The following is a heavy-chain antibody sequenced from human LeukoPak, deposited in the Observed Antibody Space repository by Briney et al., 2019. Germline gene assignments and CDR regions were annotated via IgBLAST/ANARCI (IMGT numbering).Heavy chain of an antibody. CDR2: ITSSSNYI. D-gene: IGHD3-10*01. V-gene: IGHV3-21*03. Sequence: GGSLRLSCAASGFTFSSYNMNWVRQAPGKGLEWVSSITSSSNYIYYADSVKGRFTISRDNAKNSLYLQMNSLRAEDTTVYYCARDCWDYGSGSYCGINYWGQGTLVTVSS. CDR1: GFTFSSYN. CDR3: ARDCWDYGSGSYCGINY. J-gene: IGHJ4*02.